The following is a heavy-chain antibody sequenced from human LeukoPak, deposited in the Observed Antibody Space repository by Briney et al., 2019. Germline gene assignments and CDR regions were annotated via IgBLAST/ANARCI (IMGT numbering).Heavy chain of an antibody. V-gene: IGHV4-4*08. CDR3: AREGLAVATGYFDY. J-gene: IGHJ4*02. Sequence: SETLSLTCTVSGDSLSSHYWSWIRQPPGKGLEWIGYIYGSGSTHYDPSLRSRVTISEDTSKNQFSLKLTSVTAADTAVYYCAREGLAVATGYFDYWGQGTLVTVSS. CDR2: IYGSGST. D-gene: IGHD6-19*01. CDR1: GDSLSSHY.